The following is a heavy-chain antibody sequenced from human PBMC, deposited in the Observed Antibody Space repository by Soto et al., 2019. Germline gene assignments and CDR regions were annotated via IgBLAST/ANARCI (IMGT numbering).Heavy chain of an antibody. CDR1: GFSLSTSGVG. CDR2: IYWDDDK. D-gene: IGHD6-13*01. J-gene: IGHJ4*02. V-gene: IGHV2-5*02. CDR3: AHRRDSSRYFDY. Sequence: QITLKESGPTLVKPTQTLTLTCTCSGFSLSTSGVGVGWLRQPPGQALVWLALIYWDDDKRYSSSLKSRLTITKDTSKNQVVLTMTNMDPVDTATYSCAHRRDSSRYFDYWCQGTLVTVSS.